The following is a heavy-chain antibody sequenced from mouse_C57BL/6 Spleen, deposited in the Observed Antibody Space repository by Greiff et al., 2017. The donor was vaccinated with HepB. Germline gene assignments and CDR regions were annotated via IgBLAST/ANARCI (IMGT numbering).Heavy chain of an antibody. J-gene: IGHJ1*03. CDR1: GYTFTDYY. D-gene: IGHD2-12*01. CDR3: ARSYYTSYWYFDV. Sequence: QVQLQQSGAELVRPGASVKLSCKASGYTFTDYYINWVKQRPGQGLEWIARIYPGSGNTYYNEKFKGKATLTAEKSSSTAYMQLSSLTSEDSAVYFCARSYYTSYWYFDVWGTGTTVTVSS. V-gene: IGHV1-76*01. CDR2: IYPGSGNT.